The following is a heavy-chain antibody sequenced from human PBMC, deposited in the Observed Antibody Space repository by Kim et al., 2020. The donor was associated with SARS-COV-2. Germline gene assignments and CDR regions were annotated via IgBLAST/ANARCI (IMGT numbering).Heavy chain of an antibody. CDR3: AKDLSGSYSD. Sequence: NKTHADSVRGRFTIDRDNSKNTLYLQMNSLRAEDTAVYYCAKDLSGSYSDWGQGTLVTVSS. CDR2: NK. V-gene: IGHV3-30*02. J-gene: IGHJ4*02. D-gene: IGHD3-10*01.